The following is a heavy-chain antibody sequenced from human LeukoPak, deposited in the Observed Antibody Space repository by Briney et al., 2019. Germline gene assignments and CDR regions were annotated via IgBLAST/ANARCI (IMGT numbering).Heavy chain of an antibody. CDR2: ISGSGGGA. Sequence: GGSLRLSCAASGFTFSSYAMSWVRQAPGKGLEWVSGISGSGGGAYYADSVKGRFTISRDNSKNTLYLQMNSLRAEDTAVYYCAKALSGCYYFPFDYWGQGTLVTVSS. J-gene: IGHJ4*02. CDR1: GFTFSSYA. V-gene: IGHV3-23*01. CDR3: AKALSGCYYFPFDY. D-gene: IGHD3-22*01.